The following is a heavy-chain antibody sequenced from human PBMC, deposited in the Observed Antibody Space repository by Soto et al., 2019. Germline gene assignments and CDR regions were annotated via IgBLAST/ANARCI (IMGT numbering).Heavy chain of an antibody. D-gene: IGHD4-17*01. Sequence: VQLEESGPGLLKPSQTLSLTCTVSGESIATGAFYWSWIRLQSGKGPEWIGSIFYAGDTYYNPSLKSRVEISLDGSQNQFSLNLRSVTAADTAVYYCAREGDYRTWFAPWGPGTLVTVSS. V-gene: IGHV4-31*03. CDR3: AREGDYRTWFAP. CDR2: IFYAGDT. CDR1: GESIATGAFY. J-gene: IGHJ5*02.